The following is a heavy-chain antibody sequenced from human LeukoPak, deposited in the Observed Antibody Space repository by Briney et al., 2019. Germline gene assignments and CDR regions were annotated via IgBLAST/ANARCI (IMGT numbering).Heavy chain of an antibody. J-gene: IGHJ3*01. CDR3: ARDPGIDAFDV. CDR1: GFTVSNNY. D-gene: IGHD1-26*01. CDR2: LYNSDST. Sequence: GGSLRLSCAASGFTVSNNYISWVRQAPGKGLEWVSVLYNSDSTYYADSVKGRFTISRDNSKNTMYLQMISLRAEDTAIYYCARDPGIDAFDVWGQGTMVTVSS. V-gene: IGHV3-53*01.